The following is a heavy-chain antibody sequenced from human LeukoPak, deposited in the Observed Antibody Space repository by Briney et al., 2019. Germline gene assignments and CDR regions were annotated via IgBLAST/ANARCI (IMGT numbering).Heavy chain of an antibody. V-gene: IGHV4-59*01. Sequence: SETLSLTCIVSGGSISGYYWSWIRQPPGKGLEWIGYMYSTGSTNYNPSLKSRVALSVDAPKNQFSLSLSSVTAADTAVYYCARARVGTTTIFDYWGRGTLVTVSS. J-gene: IGHJ4*02. CDR2: MYSTGST. CDR3: ARARVGTTTIFDY. CDR1: GGSISGYY. D-gene: IGHD1-26*01.